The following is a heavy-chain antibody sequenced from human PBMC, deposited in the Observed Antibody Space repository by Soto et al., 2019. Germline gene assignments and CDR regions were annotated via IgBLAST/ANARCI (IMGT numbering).Heavy chain of an antibody. Sequence: QVQLQQSGPGLVKPSQTLSLTCAITGDSVSSNSAGWSWVRQSPSRGLEWLGRTYYRSKWDYEYAVSVRGRITINPDTSNTPYSLQLNSVTPEDTAVYFCARGEQYSGRIFDYWGQGTLVTVSS. J-gene: IGHJ4*01. D-gene: IGHD1-26*01. CDR2: TYYRSKWDY. CDR1: GDSVSSNSAG. CDR3: ARGEQYSGRIFDY. V-gene: IGHV6-1*01.